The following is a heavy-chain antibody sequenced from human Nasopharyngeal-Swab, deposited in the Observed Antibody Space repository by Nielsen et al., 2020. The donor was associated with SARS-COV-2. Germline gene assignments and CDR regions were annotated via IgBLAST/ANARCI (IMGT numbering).Heavy chain of an antibody. CDR1: GFTFSNAW. V-gene: IGHV3-73*01. CDR3: TRPIYCSSTSCSDV. CDR2: IRSKANSYAT. J-gene: IGHJ6*04. Sequence: GGSLRLSCAASGFTFSNAWMSWVRKAPGKGLEWVGRIRSKANSYATAYAASVKGRFTISRDDSKNTAYLQMNSLKTEDTAVYYCTRPIYCSSTSCSDVWGKGTTVTVSS. D-gene: IGHD2-2*01.